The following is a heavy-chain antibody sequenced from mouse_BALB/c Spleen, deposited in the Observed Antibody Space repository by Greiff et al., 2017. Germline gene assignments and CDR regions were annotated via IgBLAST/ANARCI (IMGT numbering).Heavy chain of an antibody. CDR1: GFSLTSYG. CDR2: IWAGGST. CDR3: ARAYVYAMDY. V-gene: IGHV2-9*02. Sequence: VQGVESGPGLVAPSQSLSITCTVSGFSLTSYGVHWVRQPPGKGLEWLGVIWAGGSTNYNSALMSRLSISKDNSKSQVFLKMNSLQTDDTAMYYCARAYVYAMDYWGQGTSVTVSS. D-gene: IGHD6-5*01. J-gene: IGHJ4*01.